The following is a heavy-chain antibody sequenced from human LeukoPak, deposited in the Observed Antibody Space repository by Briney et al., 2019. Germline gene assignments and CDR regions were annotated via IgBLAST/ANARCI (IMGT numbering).Heavy chain of an antibody. V-gene: IGHV4-34*01. CDR2: INLSGST. Sequence: SETLSLTCTVSDDSISDYYRGWIRQPPGKGLEWIGEINLSGSTNYNPSLKSRVTISVDTSKNQFSLKLSSVTAADTAVYYCATSLRGRQQLVRSGAFDIWGQGTMVTVSS. J-gene: IGHJ3*02. CDR3: ATSLRGRQQLVRSGAFDI. CDR1: DDSISDYY. D-gene: IGHD6-13*01.